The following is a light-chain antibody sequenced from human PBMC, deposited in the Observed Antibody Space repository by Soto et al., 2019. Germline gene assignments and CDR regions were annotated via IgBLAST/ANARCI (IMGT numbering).Light chain of an antibody. CDR3: QSYDSSLIYV. V-gene: IGLV1-40*01. Sequence: QSVLTQPPSVSEAPGQRVTISCTGSSSNIGAGYDVHWYQQLPGTAPKLLIYGNINRPSGVPDRFSGSQSGTSASLAITGLQAEDETDYYCQSYDSSLIYVFGTGTKLTVL. CDR1: SSNIGAGYD. J-gene: IGLJ1*01. CDR2: GNI.